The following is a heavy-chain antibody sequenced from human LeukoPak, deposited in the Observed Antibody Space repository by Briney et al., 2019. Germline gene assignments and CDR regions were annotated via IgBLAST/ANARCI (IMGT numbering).Heavy chain of an antibody. V-gene: IGHV3-74*01. CDR2: ISSAGSTT. CDR1: GFTISSYW. Sequence: GGSLRLSCAASGFTISSYWMHWVRQAPGKGLVWVSRISSAGSTTTYADSVKGRFTISKDNAKNMVYLQMNSLRAEQTAVYHCGTLADPRYWGQGTLCSVSS. D-gene: IGHD6-19*01. CDR3: GTLADPRY. J-gene: IGHJ4*02.